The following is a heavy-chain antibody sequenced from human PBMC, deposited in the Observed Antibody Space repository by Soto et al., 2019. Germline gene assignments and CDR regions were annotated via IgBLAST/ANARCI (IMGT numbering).Heavy chain of an antibody. D-gene: IGHD3-3*01. CDR2: IYWDDDK. CDR1: GFSLTTSGVG. J-gene: IGHJ4*02. V-gene: IGHV2-5*02. Sequence: QITLNESGPTVVRPTETLTLTCRFSGFSLTTSGVGVGWIRQSPGKAPEWLALIYWDDDKRYSASLKRRLTTTKDTSKNQVVLTVSDLDPTDTATYYCAHRVLRTVFGLVTTTAIYFDFWGQGPPVAVSS. CDR3: AHRVLRTVFGLVTTTAIYFDF.